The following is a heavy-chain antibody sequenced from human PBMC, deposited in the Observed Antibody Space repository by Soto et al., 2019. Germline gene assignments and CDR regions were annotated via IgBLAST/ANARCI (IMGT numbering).Heavy chain of an antibody. CDR3: AKDGPSEGDGGNWFDP. Sequence: QVQLVESGGGVVQPGRSLRLSCAASGFTFSSYGMHWVRQAPGKGLEWVAVISYDGSNKYYADSVKGRFTISRDNSENTLYLQMNSLRAEDTAVYYCAKDGPSEGDGGNWFDPWGQGTLVTVSS. CDR1: GFTFSSYG. D-gene: IGHD2-21*02. V-gene: IGHV3-30*18. J-gene: IGHJ5*02. CDR2: ISYDGSNK.